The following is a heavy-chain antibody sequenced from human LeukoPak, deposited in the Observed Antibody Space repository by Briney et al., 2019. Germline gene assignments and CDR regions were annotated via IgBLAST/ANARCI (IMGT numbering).Heavy chain of an antibody. Sequence: ASVKVSCKASRYTFTGYYMHWVRQAPGQGLEWMGWINPNSGGTNYAQKFQGRVTMTRGTSISTAYMELSRLRSDDTAVYYCAGSLGYCTSNVCYLKYWGQGTLVTVSS. CDR1: RYTFTGYY. CDR3: AGSLGYCTSNVCYLKY. D-gene: IGHD2-8*01. J-gene: IGHJ4*02. V-gene: IGHV1-2*02. CDR2: INPNSGGT.